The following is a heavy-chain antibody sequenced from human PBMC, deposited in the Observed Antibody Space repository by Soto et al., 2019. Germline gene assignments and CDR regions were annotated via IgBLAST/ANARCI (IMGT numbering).Heavy chain of an antibody. CDR1: GYTFTSYD. V-gene: IGHV1-8*01. CDR3: ARCLDFPAPRRVPAAPYYYYYMDV. Sequence: ASVKVSCKASGYTFTSYDINWVRQATGQGLEWMGWMNPNSGNTGYAQKFQGRVTMTRNTSISTAYMELSSLRSEDTAVYYCARCLDFPAPRRVPAAPYYYYYMDVSGKGTTVTVSS. J-gene: IGHJ6*03. CDR2: MNPNSGNT. D-gene: IGHD2-2*01.